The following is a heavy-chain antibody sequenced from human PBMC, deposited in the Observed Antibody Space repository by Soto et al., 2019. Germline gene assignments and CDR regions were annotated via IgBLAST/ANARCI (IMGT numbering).Heavy chain of an antibody. CDR3: AKYYGPSWHFDY. J-gene: IGHJ4*02. Sequence: PGGSLRLSCAASGVTFISYAMSWVRQAPGKGLEWVSAISGSGGSTYYADSVKGRFTISRDNSKNTLYLQMNSLRAEDTAVYYCAKYYGPSWHFDYWGQGTLVTVSS. CDR2: ISGSGGST. V-gene: IGHV3-23*01. D-gene: IGHD2-2*01. CDR1: GVTFISYA.